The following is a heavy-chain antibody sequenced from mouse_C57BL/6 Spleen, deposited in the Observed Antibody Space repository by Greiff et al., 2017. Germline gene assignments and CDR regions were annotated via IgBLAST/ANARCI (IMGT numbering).Heavy chain of an antibody. V-gene: IGHV1-52*01. J-gene: IGHJ1*03. CDR1: GYTFTSYW. CDR2: IDPSDSET. D-gene: IGHD1-1*01. CDR3: ASPTVVAPGYWYFDV. Sequence: VQLQQPGAELVRPGSSVKLSCKASGYTFTSYWMHWVKQRPIQGLEWIGNIDPSDSETHYNQKFKDKATLTVDKSSSTAYMQLSSLTSEDSAVYYCASPTVVAPGYWYFDVWGTGTTVTVSS.